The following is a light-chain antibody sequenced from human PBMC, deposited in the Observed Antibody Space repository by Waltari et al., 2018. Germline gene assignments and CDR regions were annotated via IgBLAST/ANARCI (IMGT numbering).Light chain of an antibody. CDR2: NVR. J-gene: IGLJ2*01. Sequence: QSALTQPPSASGSPGQSATISCTGTSSDVGRFDNVSLYQQHPGQTPNLLIYNVRQRPSGVPDRFAGSKSGNTAALICSGLQADDEADYYCSSYAGSNIVFGGGTKLTVL. CDR1: SSDVGRFDN. V-gene: IGLV2-8*01. CDR3: SSYAGSNIV.